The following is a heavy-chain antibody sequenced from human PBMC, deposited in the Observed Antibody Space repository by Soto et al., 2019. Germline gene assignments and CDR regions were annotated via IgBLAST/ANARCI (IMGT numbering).Heavy chain of an antibody. D-gene: IGHD1-1*01. Sequence: GGSLRLSCAASGFTFSRYGVHWVRQAPGKGLEWVAVISYDGSNIYYADSVKGRFTISRDNSKNTLYLQMNSLTAEDTAVYYCAKDKLERLPGKLPDNWFDPWGQGTLVTVSS. J-gene: IGHJ5*02. CDR2: ISYDGSNI. V-gene: IGHV3-30*18. CDR3: AKDKLERLPGKLPDNWFDP. CDR1: GFTFSRYG.